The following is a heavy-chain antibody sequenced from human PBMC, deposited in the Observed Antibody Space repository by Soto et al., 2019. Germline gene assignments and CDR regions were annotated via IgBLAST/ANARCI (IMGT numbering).Heavy chain of an antibody. J-gene: IGHJ4*02. Sequence: QVQLVESGGGVVQPGRSHRLSCEASGFMFSGYAMHWVRQAPGKGLEWVAIISDDGNKKYYAGSVKGRFTISRDNSGNTLFLQMNSLRPEDTALYYCARGAYNWNDFPLDHWGQGTLVIVSS. CDR3: ARGAYNWNDFPLDH. D-gene: IGHD1-20*01. CDR2: ISDDGNKK. CDR1: GFMFSGYA. V-gene: IGHV3-30-3*01.